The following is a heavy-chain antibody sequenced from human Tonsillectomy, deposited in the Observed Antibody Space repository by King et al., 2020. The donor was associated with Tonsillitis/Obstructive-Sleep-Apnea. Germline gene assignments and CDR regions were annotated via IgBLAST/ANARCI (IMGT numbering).Heavy chain of an antibody. CDR2: ISYDGGNK. D-gene: IGHD6-13*01. CDR1: GFTFRTYA. J-gene: IGHJ6*02. CDR3: ARDIAAAGTYYGLDV. Sequence: VQLVESGGGVVQPGRSLRLSCAASGFTFRTYALHWVRQTPGKGLDWVAIISYDGGNKYYADSVKGRFTISRDNSKNTLYLQMNSLRADDTAVYYCARDIAAAGTYYGLDVWGQGTTVTVSS. V-gene: IGHV3-30*04.